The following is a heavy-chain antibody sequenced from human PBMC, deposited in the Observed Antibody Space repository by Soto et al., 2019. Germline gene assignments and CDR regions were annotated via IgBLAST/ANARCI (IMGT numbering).Heavy chain of an antibody. CDR2: IKSISDGETT. CDR3: ARRIAVAGTYYFDY. D-gene: IGHD6-19*01. CDR1: GFTFSHAW. V-gene: IGHV3-15*06. Sequence: LLVESGGGFVQPGGPLRLSCVAAGFTFSHAWMDWVRQAPGKGLEWVGRIKSISDGETTNYAASVPGSFTISRDDSKNPLFLHVNGLKTVDTGVYYCARRIAVAGTYYFDYWGQGTLVTVSS. J-gene: IGHJ4*02.